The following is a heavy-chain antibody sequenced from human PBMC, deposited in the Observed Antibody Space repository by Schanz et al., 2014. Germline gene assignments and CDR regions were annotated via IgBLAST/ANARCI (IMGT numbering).Heavy chain of an antibody. V-gene: IGHV1-69*02. D-gene: IGHD1-26*01. J-gene: IGHJ3*02. Sequence: QVQLVHSGAEVKKPGPSVKVSCKASRSTFSSYTISWVRQARGQGLEWVGRFIPILDVGNYAQQFQGRVTFTADKSTSTAYMELSRLRYEDTALYYCARGTMPGAFDIWGQWTMVTVSS. CDR2: FIPILDVG. CDR3: ARGTMPGAFDI. CDR1: RSTFSSYT.